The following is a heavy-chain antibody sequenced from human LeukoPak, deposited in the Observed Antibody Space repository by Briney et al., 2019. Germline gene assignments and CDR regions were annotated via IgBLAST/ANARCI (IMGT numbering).Heavy chain of an antibody. CDR3: ARDRDISGYFHYFDY. CDR1: GFTFSSYW. CDR2: ISSSSSYM. Sequence: GGSLRLSCATSGFTFSSYWMHWVRQAPGKGLMWVSFISSSSSYMYYADSVKGRFTISRDNAKNSLYLQMNSLRAEDTAVYYCARDRDISGYFHYFDYWGQGTLVTVSS. D-gene: IGHD3-22*01. J-gene: IGHJ4*02. V-gene: IGHV3-21*01.